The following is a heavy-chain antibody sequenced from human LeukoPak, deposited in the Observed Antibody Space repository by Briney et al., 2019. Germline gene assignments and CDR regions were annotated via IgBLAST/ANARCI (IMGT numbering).Heavy chain of an antibody. CDR3: ARVQIGYSYGLFDY. Sequence: SETLSLTCTVPGGSISSYYWSWIRQPPGKGLEWIGYIYYSGSTNYNPSLKSRVTISVHTSKNQFSLKLSSVTAADTAVYYCARVQIGYSYGLFDYWGQGTLVTVPS. D-gene: IGHD5-18*01. V-gene: IGHV4-59*01. CDR2: IYYSGST. J-gene: IGHJ4*02. CDR1: GGSISSYY.